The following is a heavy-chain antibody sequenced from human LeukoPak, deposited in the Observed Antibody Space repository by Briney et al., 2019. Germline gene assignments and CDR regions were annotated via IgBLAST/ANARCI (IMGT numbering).Heavy chain of an antibody. CDR1: GFTFSSYG. Sequence: GGSLRLSCAAFGFTFSSYGMHWVRQAPGKGLEWVAFIRYDGSNKYYADSVKGRFTISRDNSKNTLYLQMNSLRAEDTAVYYCAKGPGYSSSWYLAEEEDFDYWGQGTLVTVSS. CDR2: IRYDGSNK. J-gene: IGHJ4*02. V-gene: IGHV3-30*02. CDR3: AKGPGYSSSWYLAEEEDFDY. D-gene: IGHD6-13*01.